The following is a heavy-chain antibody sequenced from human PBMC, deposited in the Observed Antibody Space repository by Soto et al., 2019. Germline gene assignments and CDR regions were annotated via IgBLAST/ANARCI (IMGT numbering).Heavy chain of an antibody. CDR2: INHSGST. D-gene: IGHD3-10*01. Sequence: SETLSLTCAVYGGSFSGYYWSWIRQPPGKGLEWIGEINHSGSTNYNPSLKSRVTISVDTSKNQFSLKLSSVTAADTAVYYCARSGSHLWFGELNYFDYWGQGTLVTVPS. CDR1: GGSFSGYY. J-gene: IGHJ4*02. CDR3: ARSGSHLWFGELNYFDY. V-gene: IGHV4-34*01.